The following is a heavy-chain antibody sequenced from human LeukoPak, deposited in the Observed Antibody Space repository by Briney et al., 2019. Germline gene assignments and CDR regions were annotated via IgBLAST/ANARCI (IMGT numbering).Heavy chain of an antibody. V-gene: IGHV4-59*08. D-gene: IGHD3-3*01. CDR3: ASGPYYDFWSGYYSRSYGMDV. J-gene: IGHJ6*02. Sequence: PSETLSLTCTVSGGSISSYYWSWIRQPAGKGLEWIGYIYYSGSTNYNPSLKSRVTISVDTSKNQFSLKLSSVTAADTAVYYCASGPYYDFWSGYYSRSYGMDVWGQGTTVTVSS. CDR2: IYYSGST. CDR1: GGSISSYY.